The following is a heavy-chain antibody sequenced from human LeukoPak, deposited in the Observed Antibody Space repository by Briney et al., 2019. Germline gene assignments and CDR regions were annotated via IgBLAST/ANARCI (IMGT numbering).Heavy chain of an antibody. J-gene: IGHJ4*02. Sequence: PGGSLRLSCAASGFTFSSFWMTWVRQAPGKGLEWVANINQEGSEKYSVDSVKGRFTISRDNAKNSLYLQMNGLRVEDAAVYYCVRLYEILWGSYGDNWGQGTLVTVSP. V-gene: IGHV3-7*01. CDR2: INQEGSEK. CDR1: GFTFSSFW. CDR3: VRLYEILWGSYGDN. D-gene: IGHD3-16*01.